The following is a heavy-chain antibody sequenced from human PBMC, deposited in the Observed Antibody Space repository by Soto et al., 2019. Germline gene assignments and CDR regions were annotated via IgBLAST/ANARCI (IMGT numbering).Heavy chain of an antibody. D-gene: IGHD3-3*01. CDR1: VVSVSSGSHY. Sequence: SETLSLTCTLSVVSVSSGSHYCSWIRQPPWKGLEWIGNIYYSGSTKYNPSLKSRVTISVDRSRNHFSLNLRSVTTADTALYYCARDTSYDFWSGYVGFDPWGQGTLVTVSS. V-gene: IGHV4-61*03. CDR2: IYYSGST. J-gene: IGHJ5*02. CDR3: ARDTSYDFWSGYVGFDP.